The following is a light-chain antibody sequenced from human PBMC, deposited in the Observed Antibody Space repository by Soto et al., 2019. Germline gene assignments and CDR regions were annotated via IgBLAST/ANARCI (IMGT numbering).Light chain of an antibody. CDR1: QDIGSY. CDR2: DAS. Sequence: IQMTQSPSSLSASLGDRVSITCRAPQDIGSYLAWYQQIPGKAPKLLIYDASTLQSGVPSRFSGSGSGTHFTLTISYLQSEDFGTYYCQQFYNYPRTFGQGTKVDIK. V-gene: IGKV1-8*01. CDR3: QQFYNYPRT. J-gene: IGKJ1*01.